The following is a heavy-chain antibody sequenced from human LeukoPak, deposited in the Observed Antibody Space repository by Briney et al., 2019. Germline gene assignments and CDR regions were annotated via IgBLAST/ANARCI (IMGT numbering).Heavy chain of an antibody. V-gene: IGHV3-23*01. CDR2: VSDSGDGT. D-gene: IGHD4-17*01. CDR1: GFTFSIHA. CDR3: ARGDHDYGDYVEG. Sequence: PGGSLRLSCAASGFTFSIHAMSWVRQAPGKGLEWVSSVSDSGDGTYYADSVKGRFTISRDNSKNTLYLQMDSLRAEDTAVYYCARGDHDYGDYVEGWGQGTLVTVSS. J-gene: IGHJ4*02.